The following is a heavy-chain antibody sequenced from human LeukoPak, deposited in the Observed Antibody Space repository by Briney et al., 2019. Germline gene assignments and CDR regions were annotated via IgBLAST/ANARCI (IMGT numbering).Heavy chain of an antibody. V-gene: IGHV4-59*01. CDR2: IYNYGST. D-gene: IGHD3-10*01. CDR3: ARVSKGDYYGSGRPNWFDP. Sequence: SETLSLTCTVSGGSINSYYWSWIRQPPGKGLEWIGYIYNYGSTNYNPSLKSRVTISVDTSKNQFSLKLSSVTAADTAVYYCARVSKGDYYGSGRPNWFDPWGQGTLVTVSS. CDR1: GGSINSYY. J-gene: IGHJ5*02.